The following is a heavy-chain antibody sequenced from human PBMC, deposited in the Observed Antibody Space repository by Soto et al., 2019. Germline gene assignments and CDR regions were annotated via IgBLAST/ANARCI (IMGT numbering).Heavy chain of an antibody. D-gene: IGHD3-22*01. CDR2: ISYDGSNK. CDR1: GFTFSSYA. Sequence: PGGSLRLSCAASGFTFSSYAMSWVRQAPGKGLEWVAVISYDGSNKYYADSVKGRFTISRDNSKNTLYLQMNSLRAEDTAVYYCAKDRDDSSGYLNYFDYWGQGTLVTVSS. CDR3: AKDRDDSSGYLNYFDY. V-gene: IGHV3-30*18. J-gene: IGHJ4*02.